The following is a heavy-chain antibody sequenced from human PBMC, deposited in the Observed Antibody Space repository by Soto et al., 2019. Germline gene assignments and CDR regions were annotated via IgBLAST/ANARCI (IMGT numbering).Heavy chain of an antibody. V-gene: IGHV4-31*03. Sequence: QVQLQESGPGLVKPSQTLSLTCTVSGGSIYTGGFYWSWIRQLPGKGLEWRGYIYYTGSTQYTPSLKSRLTISTDTSDNQFSLRLTSVTAADTAVYYCATSLVTSRTRVDYWGQGTLVTVSS. CDR2: IYYTGST. J-gene: IGHJ4*02. D-gene: IGHD1-26*01. CDR1: GGSIYTGGFY. CDR3: ATSLVTSRTRVDY.